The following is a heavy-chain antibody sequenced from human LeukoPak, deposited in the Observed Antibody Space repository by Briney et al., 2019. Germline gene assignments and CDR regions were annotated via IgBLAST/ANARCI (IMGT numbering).Heavy chain of an antibody. J-gene: IGHJ1*01. CDR3: AKLARRPVLRYFDWLPQYFQH. V-gene: IGHV3-30*02. Sequence: PGGSLRLSCAASGFTFSSYGMHWVRQAPGKGLEWVAFIRYDGSNKYYADSVKGRFTISRDNSKNTLYLQMNSLRAEDTAVYYCAKLARRPVLRYFDWLPQYFQHWGQGTLVTVSS. CDR1: GFTFSSYG. CDR2: IRYDGSNK. D-gene: IGHD3-9*01.